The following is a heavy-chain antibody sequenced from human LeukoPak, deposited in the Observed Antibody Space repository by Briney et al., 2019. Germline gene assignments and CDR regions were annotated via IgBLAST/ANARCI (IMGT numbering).Heavy chain of an antibody. Sequence: GGSLRLSCAASGFTFSTFAMIWVRQAPGKGLEWVAFMRYDGNNKLYADSMKGRFTISRDNSKNTLYLHINSLRAEDTAVYYCVKDNPLDYWGQGTLVIVSS. V-gene: IGHV3-30*02. CDR1: GFTFSTFA. D-gene: IGHD1-14*01. CDR2: MRYDGNNK. CDR3: VKDNPLDY. J-gene: IGHJ4*02.